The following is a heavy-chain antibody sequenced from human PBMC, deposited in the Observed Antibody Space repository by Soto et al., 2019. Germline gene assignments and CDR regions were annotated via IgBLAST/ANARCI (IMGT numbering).Heavy chain of an antibody. J-gene: IGHJ4*02. D-gene: IGHD3-3*01. CDR2: ISANNGNT. V-gene: IGHV1-18*01. CDR3: ARDPYDFWSGYFDY. Sequence: VASVKVSCKASGYTLTSYGISWVRQAPGQGLEWMGWISANNGNTNYAQKLQGRVTMTTDTSTSTAYMELSSLRSEDTAVYYCARDPYDFWSGYFDYWGQGTLVTVSS. CDR1: GYTLTSYG.